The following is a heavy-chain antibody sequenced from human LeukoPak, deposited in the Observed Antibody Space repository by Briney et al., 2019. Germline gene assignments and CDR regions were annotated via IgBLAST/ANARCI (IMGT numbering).Heavy chain of an antibody. CDR2: IFYSGRN. J-gene: IGHJ4*02. CDR1: GGSISTNY. D-gene: IGHD3-16*01. V-gene: IGHV4-59*01. Sequence: SETLSLTCTVSGGSISTNYWSWIRQPPGKGLEWIGNIFYSGRNNYNPSLRSRVTMSVDTSKNQFSLKLRSVPAAATAVYYCARVTDRGSWLDYWGQGTLVTVSS. CDR3: ARVTDRGSWLDY.